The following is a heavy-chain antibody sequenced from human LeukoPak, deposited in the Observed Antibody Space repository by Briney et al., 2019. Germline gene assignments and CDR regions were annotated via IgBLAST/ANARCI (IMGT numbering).Heavy chain of an antibody. CDR3: TRDHCTRTNCYEDYYYGMDV. V-gene: IGHV1-2*02. CDR1: GNTFTGYY. J-gene: IGHJ6*02. D-gene: IGHD2-2*01. Sequence: ASVKVSCKASGNTFTGYYMHWVRQAPGQGLEWMGWINLNTGCTDTAQKFQGRVTMTRDTSISTAYMELSRLRSDDTAVYYCTRDHCTRTNCYEDYYYGMDVWGQGTTVIVSS. CDR2: INLNTGCT.